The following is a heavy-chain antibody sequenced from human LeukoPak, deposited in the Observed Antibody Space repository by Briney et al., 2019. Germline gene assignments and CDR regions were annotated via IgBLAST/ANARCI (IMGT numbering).Heavy chain of an antibody. CDR1: GFTFSSYG. V-gene: IGHV3-30*02. J-gene: IGHJ4*02. CDR3: AKDPRLSDLGSYYGVGGFDY. D-gene: IGHD1-26*01. CDR2: IRYDGSNK. Sequence: PGGSLRLSCAASGFTFSSYGMHWVRQAPGKGLEWVAFIRYDGSNKYYADSVKGRFTISRDNSKNTLYLQMNSLRAEDTAVYYCAKDPRLSDLGSYYGVGGFDYWGQGTLVTVSS.